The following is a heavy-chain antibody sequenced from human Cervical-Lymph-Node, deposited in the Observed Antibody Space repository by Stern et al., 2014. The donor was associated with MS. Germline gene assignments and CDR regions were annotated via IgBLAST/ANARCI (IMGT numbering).Heavy chain of an antibody. CDR3: SSLEFRYGMEV. J-gene: IGHJ6*02. CDR2: IENAAAT. CDR1: GGSISSRNW. V-gene: IGHV4-4*02. D-gene: IGHD3-3*01. Sequence: QVQLGQSGPGLVRPSGTLSLTCVVSGGSISSRNWWTWVRQAPGKGLEWISAIENAAATSSNPSLKSPVTISMDKSENQFSLRFTAVTAADTAVYYCSSLEFRYGMEVWGQGTTVNVSS.